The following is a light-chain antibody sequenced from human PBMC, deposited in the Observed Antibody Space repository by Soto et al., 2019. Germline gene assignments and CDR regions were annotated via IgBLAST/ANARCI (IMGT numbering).Light chain of an antibody. J-gene: IGLJ2*01. CDR3: QTWGTGIVL. V-gene: IGLV4-69*01. Sequence: QPVLTQSPSASASLGASVNLTCTLSSGHSNYAIAWHQQQPEKGPRFLMKLNSDGSHTKGDGIPDRFSGSSSGAERFLTISSLQSEDEADYYCQTWGTGIVLFGGGTKLTVL. CDR2: LNSDGSH. CDR1: SGHSNYA.